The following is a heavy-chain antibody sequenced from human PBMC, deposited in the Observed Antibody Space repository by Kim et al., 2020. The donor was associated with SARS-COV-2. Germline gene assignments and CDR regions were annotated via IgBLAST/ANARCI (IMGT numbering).Heavy chain of an antibody. D-gene: IGHD3-3*01. CDR3: ARGDTIFGVVINAFDI. Sequence: PALKRRVTRSVDKSKTQFSLKLSSVTAADTAVYYCARGDTIFGVVINAFDIWGQGTMVTVSS. V-gene: IGHV4-31*02. J-gene: IGHJ3*02.